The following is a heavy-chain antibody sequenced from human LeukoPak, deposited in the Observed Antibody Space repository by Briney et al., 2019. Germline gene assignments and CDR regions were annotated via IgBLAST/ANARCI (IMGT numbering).Heavy chain of an antibody. D-gene: IGHD3-22*01. CDR2: INPSGGST. CDR1: GYTFTSYY. J-gene: IGHJ5*02. CDR3: ARGPYLADYYDSSGISGRFDP. V-gene: IGHV1-46*01. Sequence: ASVKVSCKASGYTFTSYYMHWVRQAPGQVLEWMGIINPSGGSTSYAQKFQGRVTMTRDTSTSTVYMELSSLRSEDTAVYYCARGPYLADYYDSSGISGRFDPWGQGTLVTVSS.